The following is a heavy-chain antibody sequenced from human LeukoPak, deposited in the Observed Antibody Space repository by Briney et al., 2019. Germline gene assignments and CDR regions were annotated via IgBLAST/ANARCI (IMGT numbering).Heavy chain of an antibody. Sequence: GGSLRLSCAASGFTFSSYAMSWVRQAPGKGLEWVSAISGSGGSTYHADSVKGRFTISRDNSKNTLYLQMNSLRAEDTAVYYCAKTYNYREYFDYWGQGTLVTVSS. D-gene: IGHD5-24*01. CDR2: ISGSGGST. J-gene: IGHJ4*02. V-gene: IGHV3-23*01. CDR3: AKTYNYREYFDY. CDR1: GFTFSSYA.